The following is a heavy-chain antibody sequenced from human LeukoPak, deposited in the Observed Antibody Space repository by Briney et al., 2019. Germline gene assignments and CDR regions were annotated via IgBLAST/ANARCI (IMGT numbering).Heavy chain of an antibody. CDR1: GFTFSSYS. CDR2: ISSSDTYI. V-gene: IGHV3-21*01. CDR3: ARDGYYDSSGDFDY. Sequence: GGSLRLSCAASGFTFSSYSMNWVRQAPGKGLEWVSSISSSDTYIYYAGSVKGRFTISRDNAKNSLYLQMNSLRAEDTAVYYCARDGYYDSSGDFDYWGQGTLVTVSS. J-gene: IGHJ4*02. D-gene: IGHD3-22*01.